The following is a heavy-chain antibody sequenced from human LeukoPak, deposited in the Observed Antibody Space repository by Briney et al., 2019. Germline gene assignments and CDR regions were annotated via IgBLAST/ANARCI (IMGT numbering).Heavy chain of an antibody. CDR1: GFTFSSYL. V-gene: IGHV3-7*04. CDR2: IKQDGSER. J-gene: IGHJ4*02. D-gene: IGHD2-15*01. CDR3: ARGPSGGNGFSY. Sequence: GGSLRLSCAASGFTFSSYLMSWVRQAPGKGLEEVANIKQDGSERYYVDSVKGRFTISRDNAKNSLYQHMNSLRAVDTAVYYCARGPSGGNGFSYWGLGTLVTVSS.